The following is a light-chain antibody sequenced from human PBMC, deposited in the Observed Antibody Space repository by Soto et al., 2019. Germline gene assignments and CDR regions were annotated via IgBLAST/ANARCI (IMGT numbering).Light chain of an antibody. J-gene: IGLJ1*01. CDR2: DVT. V-gene: IGLV2-14*01. CDR3: SSYTSSSTPYV. CDR1: SSDVGGCNY. Sequence: QSVLTQPASVSGSPGQSITISCTGTSSDVGGCNYVSWYQQHPVKAPKLMIYDVTNRPSGVSDRFSGSKSGNTASLTISGLQAEDEADYYCSSYTSSSTPYVFGTGIKVTVL.